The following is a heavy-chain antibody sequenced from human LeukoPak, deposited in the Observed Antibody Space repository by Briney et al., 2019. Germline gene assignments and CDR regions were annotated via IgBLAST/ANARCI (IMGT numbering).Heavy chain of an antibody. D-gene: IGHD4-17*01. CDR2: ISWNSDSI. V-gene: IGHV3-9*01. J-gene: IGHJ4*02. CDR3: AKDARMSTMTPYLDY. Sequence: QSGGSLRLSCAASGFTFDDYAMHWVRQVPGKGLEWVSGISWNSDSIDYADSVKGRFTISRDNAKNSLYLQMNSLRAEDTAFYYCAKDARMSTMTPYLDYWGQGTLVTVSS. CDR1: GFTFDDYA.